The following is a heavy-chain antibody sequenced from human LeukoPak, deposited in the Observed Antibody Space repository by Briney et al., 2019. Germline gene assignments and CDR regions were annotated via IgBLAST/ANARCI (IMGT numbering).Heavy chain of an antibody. CDR1: GYTFTSYG. D-gene: IGHD6-6*01. V-gene: IGHV1-18*01. Sequence: GASVKVSCKASGYTFTSYGISWVRQAPGQGLEWMGWISAYNGNTNYAQKLQGRVTMTTDTSTSTAYMELRSLRSDDTAVHYCATFSSSSYYYYYGMDVWGQGTTVTVSS. CDR2: ISAYNGNT. CDR3: ATFSSSSYYYYYGMDV. J-gene: IGHJ6*02.